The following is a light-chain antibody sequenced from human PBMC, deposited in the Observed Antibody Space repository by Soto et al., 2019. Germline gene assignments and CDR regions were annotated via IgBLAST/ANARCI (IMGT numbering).Light chain of an antibody. CDR2: DNN. Sequence: QSVLTQPPSVSAAPGQKVTISCSGSSSNIGDNYVSWYQQLPGTAPKLLIYDNNKRPSGIPDRFSGSKSGTSGTLDITGLQTGDEADYYCATWDYSRTGEVFGAGTQLTVL. CDR1: SSNIGDNY. CDR3: ATWDYSRTGEV. V-gene: IGLV1-51*01. J-gene: IGLJ2*01.